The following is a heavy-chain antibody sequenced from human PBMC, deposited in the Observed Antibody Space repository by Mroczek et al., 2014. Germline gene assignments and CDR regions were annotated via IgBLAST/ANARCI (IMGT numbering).Heavy chain of an antibody. Sequence: QVQLVQSGGGVVQPGRSLRLSCAASGFTFSSYAMHWVRQAPGKGLEWVAVISYDGSNKYYADSVKGRFTISRDNSKNTLYLQMNSLRAEDTAVYYCAREGREGARLYYYYGMDVWGQGTTVTVSS. J-gene: IGHJ6*02. CDR2: ISYDGSNK. CDR1: GFTFSSYA. CDR3: AREGREGARLYYYYGMDV. V-gene: IGHV3-30-3*01.